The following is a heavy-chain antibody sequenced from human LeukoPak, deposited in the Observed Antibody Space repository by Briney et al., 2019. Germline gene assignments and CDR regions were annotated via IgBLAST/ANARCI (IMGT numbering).Heavy chain of an antibody. D-gene: IGHD2-2*01. CDR3: ARLSRGLGYCSSTSCLDAFDI. V-gene: IGHV4-34*01. CDR1: GGSFSGSY. CDR2: INHSGST. J-gene: IGHJ3*02. Sequence: PSETLSLICAVYGGSFSGSYWSWIRQPPGKGLEWIGEINHSGSTNYNPSLKSRVTISVDTSKNQFSLKLRSVTAADTAVYYCARLSRGLGYCSSTSCLDAFDIWGQGTMVTVSS.